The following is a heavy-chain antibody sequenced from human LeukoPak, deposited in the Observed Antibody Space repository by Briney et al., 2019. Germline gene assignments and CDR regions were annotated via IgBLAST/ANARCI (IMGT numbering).Heavy chain of an antibody. V-gene: IGHV4-30-2*01. CDR2: IYHSGST. CDR1: GGSISSGGYS. J-gene: IGHJ6*02. Sequence: SETLSLTCAVSGGSISSGGYSWSWIRQPPGKGLEWIGYIYHSGSTYYNPSLKSRVTISVDTSKNQFSLKLSSVTAADTAVYYCARHSAMSNILAYGMDVWGQGTTVTVSS. D-gene: IGHD2-2*01. CDR3: ARHSAMSNILAYGMDV.